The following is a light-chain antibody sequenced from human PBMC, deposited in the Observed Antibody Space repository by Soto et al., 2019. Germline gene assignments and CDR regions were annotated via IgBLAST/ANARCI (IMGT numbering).Light chain of an antibody. V-gene: IGLV2-14*01. J-gene: IGLJ2*01. CDR2: EVS. Sequence: QSALTQPASVSGSPGQSITISCTGTSSDIGSYNFVSWYQQHPGKAPKLMIYEVSNRPSGVSNRFSGSKSGNTASLTISGLQAEDEADYYCSSYTSTNTLEVVFGGGTKLTAL. CDR3: SSYTSTNTLEVV. CDR1: SSDIGSYNF.